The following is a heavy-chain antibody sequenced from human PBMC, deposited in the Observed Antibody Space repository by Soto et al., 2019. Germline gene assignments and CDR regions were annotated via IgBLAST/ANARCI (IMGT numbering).Heavy chain of an antibody. CDR1: GGSFSGYY. CDR2: INHSGST. CDR3: ARGLNSLVIEYSSSRWFDP. Sequence: SETLSLTCAVYGGSFSGYYWSWIRQPPGKGLEWIGEINHSGSTNYNPSLKSRVTISVDTSKNQFSLKLSSVTAADTAVYYCARGLNSLVIEYSSSRWFDPWGQGTLVTVSS. D-gene: IGHD6-6*01. V-gene: IGHV4-34*01. J-gene: IGHJ5*02.